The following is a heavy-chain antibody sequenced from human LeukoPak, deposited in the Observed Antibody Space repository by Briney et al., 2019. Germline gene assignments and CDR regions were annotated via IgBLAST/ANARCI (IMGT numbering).Heavy chain of an antibody. V-gene: IGHV4-59*08. CDR1: GGSMSGYH. D-gene: IGHD2-8*01. J-gene: IGHJ6*03. CDR2: VDYIGNT. CDR3: AIHTNVDISSYMDV. Sequence: SETLSLTCTVSGGSMSGYHWSWIRQPPGKGLEWIGYVDYIGNTNYSPSLRSRVTMSLDMSKKQHSLKLTSVTAADTAVYYCAIHTNVDISSYMDVWGKGTTVTVSS.